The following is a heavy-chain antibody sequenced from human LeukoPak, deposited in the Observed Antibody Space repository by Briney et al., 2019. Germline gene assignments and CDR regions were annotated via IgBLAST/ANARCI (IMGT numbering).Heavy chain of an antibody. J-gene: IGHJ4*02. V-gene: IGHV3-23*01. Sequence: GGSLRLSCAASGFTFSSYAMSWVRQAPGKGLEWVSAISGSGGSTYYADSVKGRFTISRDNSKNTLYLQMNSLRAEDTAVYYCARAWVAASHFDYWGQGTLVTVSS. D-gene: IGHD2-15*01. CDR3: ARAWVAASHFDY. CDR1: GFTFSSYA. CDR2: ISGSGGST.